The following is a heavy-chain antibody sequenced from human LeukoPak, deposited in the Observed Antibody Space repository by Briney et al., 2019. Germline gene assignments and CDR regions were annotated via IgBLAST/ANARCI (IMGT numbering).Heavy chain of an antibody. CDR1: GFTFSSYA. Sequence: GRSLRLSCAASGFTFSSYAMHWVRQAPGKGLEWVAVISYDGSNKYYADSVKGRFTISRDYSKNTLYLQMNSLRAEDTAVYYCARDSNYDTSGHYYWGQGTLVTVSS. CDR2: ISYDGSNK. D-gene: IGHD3-22*01. V-gene: IGHV3-30-3*01. CDR3: ARDSNYDTSGHYY. J-gene: IGHJ4*02.